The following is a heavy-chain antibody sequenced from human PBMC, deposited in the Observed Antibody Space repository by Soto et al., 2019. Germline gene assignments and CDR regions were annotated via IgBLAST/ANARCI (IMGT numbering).Heavy chain of an antibody. V-gene: IGHV1-69*13. Sequence: ASVKVSCKASGGTFSSYAISWVRQAPGQGLEWMGGIIPIFGTANYAQKFQGRVTITADESTSTAYMELSSLRSEDTAVYYCARDRPGYSYGPYYFDYWGQGTLVTVSS. CDR1: GGTFSSYA. J-gene: IGHJ4*02. CDR3: ARDRPGYSYGPYYFDY. D-gene: IGHD5-18*01. CDR2: IIPIFGTA.